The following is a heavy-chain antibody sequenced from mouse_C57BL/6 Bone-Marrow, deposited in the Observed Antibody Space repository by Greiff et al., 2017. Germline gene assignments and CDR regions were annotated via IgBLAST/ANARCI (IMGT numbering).Heavy chain of an antibody. CDR1: GYTFTDYY. CDR3: VSYGYGVWYFDV. CDR2: FNPNNGGT. D-gene: IGHD2-2*01. J-gene: IGHJ1*03. V-gene: IGHV1-26*01. Sequence: EVQLQQSGPELVKPGASVKISCKASGYTFTDYYMHWVKQSPGQSLEWIGGFNPNNGGTSYNQKFKGKATLTVDKSSSTAYMELRSLTSEVSAVYYCVSYGYGVWYFDVWGTGTTVTVSS.